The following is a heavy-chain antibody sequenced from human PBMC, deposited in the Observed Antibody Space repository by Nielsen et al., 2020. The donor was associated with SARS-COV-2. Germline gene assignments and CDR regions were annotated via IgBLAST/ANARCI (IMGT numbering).Heavy chain of an antibody. J-gene: IGHJ6*03. CDR3: ARGWLLYYYYMDV. V-gene: IGHV1-3*01. CDR2: INAGNGNT. D-gene: IGHD3-22*01. CDR1: GYTFTSYA. Sequence: ASVKVFCKASGYTFTSYAMHWVRQAPGQRLEWMGWINAGNGNTKYSQKFQGRVTITRDTSASTAYMELSSLRSEDTAVYYCARGWLLYYYYMDVWGKGTTVTVSS.